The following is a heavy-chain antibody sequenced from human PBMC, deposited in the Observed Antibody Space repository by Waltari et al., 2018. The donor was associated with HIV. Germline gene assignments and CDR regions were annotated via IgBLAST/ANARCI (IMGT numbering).Heavy chain of an antibody. CDR3: ARDHSMITFGGVIRAARYFDL. J-gene: IGHJ2*01. V-gene: IGHV1-2*02. CDR1: GYTFTGYY. Sequence: QVQLVQSGAEVKKPGASVKVSCKASGYTFTGYYMHWVRQAPGQGLEWMGWINPNSGGTNYAQKFQGRVTMTRDTSISTAYMELSRLRSDDTAVYYCARDHSMITFGGVIRAARYFDLWGRGTLVTVSS. D-gene: IGHD3-16*02. CDR2: INPNSGGT.